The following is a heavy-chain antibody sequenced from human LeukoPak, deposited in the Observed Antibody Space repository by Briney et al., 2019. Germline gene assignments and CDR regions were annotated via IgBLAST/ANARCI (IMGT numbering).Heavy chain of an antibody. CDR1: GYTFSSYG. Sequence: ASVKVSCKASGYTFSSYGISWVRQAPGQGLEWMGGIIPIFGTANYAQKFQGRVTITADESTSTAYMELSSLRSEDTAVYYCARDGITGTRPYYYYYYGMDVWGQGTTVTVSS. CDR2: IIPIFGTA. J-gene: IGHJ6*02. CDR3: ARDGITGTRPYYYYYYGMDV. V-gene: IGHV1-69*13. D-gene: IGHD1-7*01.